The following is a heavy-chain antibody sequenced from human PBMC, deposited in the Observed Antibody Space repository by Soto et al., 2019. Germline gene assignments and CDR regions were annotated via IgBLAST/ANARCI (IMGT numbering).Heavy chain of an antibody. CDR1: GDSVSSNSAA. Sequence: SQTLSLTCAISGDSVSSNSAAWNWIRQSPSRGLEWLGRTYYRSKWYNDYAVSVKSRITINPDTSKNQFSLQLNSVTPDDTAVYYCAQGGIAAAGTLSWFDPWGQGTLVTVS. CDR2: TYYRSKWYN. D-gene: IGHD6-13*01. J-gene: IGHJ5*02. CDR3: AQGGIAAAGTLSWFDP. V-gene: IGHV6-1*01.